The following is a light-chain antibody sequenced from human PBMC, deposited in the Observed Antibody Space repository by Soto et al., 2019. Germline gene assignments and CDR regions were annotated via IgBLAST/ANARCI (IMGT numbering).Light chain of an antibody. Sequence: EVVLTQSPATLSLSPGERATLCCRASQSISGYLAWYQQKPGQAPRLLIYGASTRAAAAPVRFSGSGSGTEFTLTISILESEDVALYYGQWCHKWPRITVGTGTRLEIK. CDR3: QWCHKWPRIT. CDR2: GAS. CDR1: QSISGY. V-gene: IGKV3-11*01. J-gene: IGKJ5*01.